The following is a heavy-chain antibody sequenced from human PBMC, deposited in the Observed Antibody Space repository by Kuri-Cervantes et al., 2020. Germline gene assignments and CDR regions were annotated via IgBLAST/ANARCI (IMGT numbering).Heavy chain of an antibody. J-gene: IGHJ4*02. CDR3: ARGCTSGNTAMVCY. CDR2: IIPIFGTA. Sequence: SVKVSCKASGGTFSSYAISWVRQAPGQGLEWMGGIIPIFGTADYAQKFQGRVTMTRDTSTSTVYMELSSLRSEDTAVYYCARGCTSGNTAMVCYWGQGTLVTVSS. V-gene: IGHV1-69*05. CDR1: GGTFSSYA. D-gene: IGHD5-18*01.